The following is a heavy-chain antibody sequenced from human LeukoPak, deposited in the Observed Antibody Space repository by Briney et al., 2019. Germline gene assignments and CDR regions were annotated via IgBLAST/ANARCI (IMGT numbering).Heavy chain of an antibody. CDR1: GGSISSSSYY. J-gene: IGHJ4*02. D-gene: IGHD1-26*01. CDR3: ARLQWELQGDY. V-gene: IGHV4-39*01. CDR2: IYYSGST. Sequence: SETLSLTCTVSGGSISSSSYYWGWIRQPPGKGLEWIGSIYYSGSTYYNPSLKSRVTISVDTSKSQFSLKLISVTAADTAVYYCARLQWELQGDYWGQGTLVTVSS.